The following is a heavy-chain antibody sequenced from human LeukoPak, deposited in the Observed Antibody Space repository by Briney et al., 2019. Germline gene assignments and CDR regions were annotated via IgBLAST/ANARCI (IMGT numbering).Heavy chain of an antibody. J-gene: IGHJ6*03. Sequence: ASVKVSCKASGGTFSSYAISWVRQAPGQGLEWMGGIIPIFGTANYAQKFQGRVTITADESTSTAYMELSSLRSEDTAVYYCARSFRYCSSTSCPSPDACYYYYYMDVWGKGTTVTVSS. CDR3: ARSFRYCSSTSCPSPDACYYYYYMDV. V-gene: IGHV1-69*13. CDR2: IIPIFGTA. CDR1: GGTFSSYA. D-gene: IGHD2-2*01.